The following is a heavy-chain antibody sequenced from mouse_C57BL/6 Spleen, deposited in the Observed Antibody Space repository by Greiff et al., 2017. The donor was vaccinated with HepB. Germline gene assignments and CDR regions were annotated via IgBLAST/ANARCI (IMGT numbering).Heavy chain of an antibody. Sequence: QVQLQQSGAELVRPGTSVKMSCKASGYTFTNYWIGWAKQRPGHGLEWIGDIYPGGGYTNYNEKFKGKATLTADKSSSTAYMQFSSLTSEDSAIYYGARREGSYYGNSFAYWGQGTLVTVSA. CDR2: IYPGGGYT. V-gene: IGHV1-63*01. CDR1: GYTFTNYW. J-gene: IGHJ3*01. D-gene: IGHD2-1*01. CDR3: ARREGSYYGNSFAY.